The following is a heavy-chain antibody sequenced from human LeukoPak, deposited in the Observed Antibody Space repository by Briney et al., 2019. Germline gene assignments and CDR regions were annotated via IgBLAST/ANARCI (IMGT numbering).Heavy chain of an antibody. CDR2: ISGSGGST. CDR3: AKSGIIVAVPAAMTGFDP. Sequence: GGSLRLSCAASGFTFSSYAMSWVRQAPGKGLEWVSAISGSGGSTYYADSVKGRFIISRDNSKNTLYLQMNSLRAEDTAVYYCAKSGIIVAVPAAMTGFDPWGQGTLVTVSS. CDR1: GFTFSSYA. J-gene: IGHJ5*02. V-gene: IGHV3-23*01. D-gene: IGHD2-2*01.